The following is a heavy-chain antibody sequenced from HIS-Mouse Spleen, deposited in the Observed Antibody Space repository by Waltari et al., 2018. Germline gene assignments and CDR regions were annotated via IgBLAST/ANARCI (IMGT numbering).Heavy chain of an antibody. CDR2: IYYSGST. J-gene: IGHJ2*01. CDR3: AREIPYSSSWYDWYFDL. D-gene: IGHD6-13*01. CDR1: GGSSSSSIYS. Sequence: HLQLQESGPGLVKPSETLSLTCTVPGGSSSSSIYSWGWIRQPPGTGLEWIGSIYYSGSTYYNPSLKSRVTISVDTSKNQFSLKLSSVTAADTAVYYCAREIPYSSSWYDWYFDLWGRGTLVTVSS. V-gene: IGHV4-39*07.